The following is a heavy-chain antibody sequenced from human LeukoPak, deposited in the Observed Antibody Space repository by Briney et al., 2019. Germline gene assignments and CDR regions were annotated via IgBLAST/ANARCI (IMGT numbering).Heavy chain of an antibody. D-gene: IGHD3-22*01. CDR1: GFNVSSNY. CDR2: IYRGGTT. CDR3: ARDYYYDDSGQPVRLDY. Sequence: QPGGSLRLSCVASGFNVSSNYMSWVRQAPGKGPEWLSVIYRGGTTYYAGSVKGRFTISRDDSKNTLYLQMNSLRAEDTAVYYCARDYYYDDSGQPVRLDYWGQGTLVTVSS. V-gene: IGHV3-66*01. J-gene: IGHJ4*02.